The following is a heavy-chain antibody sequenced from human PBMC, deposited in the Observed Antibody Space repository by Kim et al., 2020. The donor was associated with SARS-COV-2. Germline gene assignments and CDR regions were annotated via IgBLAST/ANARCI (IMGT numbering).Heavy chain of an antibody. J-gene: IGHJ6*01. D-gene: IGHD3-22*01. Sequence: GGSLRLSCVASGFTFDTYAMSWVRQAPGKGLEWVSVISGGAVNKSYADSVRGRFTISRDNAKTTLSSQMNSLRDEATAPYYCAKMGIMGGYNYFYYYAM. V-gene: IGHV3-23*01. CDR1: GFTFDTYA. CDR2: ISGGAVNK. CDR3: AKMGIMGGYNYFYYYAM.